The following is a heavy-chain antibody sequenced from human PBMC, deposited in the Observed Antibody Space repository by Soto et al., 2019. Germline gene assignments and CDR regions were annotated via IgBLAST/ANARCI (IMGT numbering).Heavy chain of an antibody. D-gene: IGHD2-15*01. J-gene: IGHJ4*02. CDR2: IYYSGSS. CDR3: ARRYGGNFDY. Sequence: QVQLQESGPGLVKPSETLSLTCTVSGGSISSYYWSWIRQPPGKGLEWIGYIYYSGSSNYNPALKRRVTISVDTSKTQFCLKLSSVTAADTAVYYCARRYGGNFDYWGQGTLVTVSS. V-gene: IGHV4-59*08. CDR1: GGSISSYY.